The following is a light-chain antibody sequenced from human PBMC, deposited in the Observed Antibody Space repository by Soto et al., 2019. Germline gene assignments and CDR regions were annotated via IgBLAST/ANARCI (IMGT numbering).Light chain of an antibody. J-gene: IGKJ5*01. CDR1: QSVTSY. Sequence: EIVLTQSPATLSLSPGERATLSCRASQSVTSYLVWYQQKPGQAPRLLIYDASNRATGIPARFTGSGSEADVTLTISSLGPEDFAVYYCQHRYNWPFTFGQGTRLEIK. CDR3: QHRYNWPFT. V-gene: IGKV3-11*01. CDR2: DAS.